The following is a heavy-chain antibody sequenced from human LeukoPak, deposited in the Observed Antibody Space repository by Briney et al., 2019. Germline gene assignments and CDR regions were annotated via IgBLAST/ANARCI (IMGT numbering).Heavy chain of an antibody. CDR2: INPTSGDT. D-gene: IGHD7-27*01. Sequence: ASVKVSCKASRYTFTGYYMHWVRQAPGQGLEWMGWINPTSGDTNYVQKFQGRVIMTRDTSISTAYMELSGVRSDDTAVYYCARGDGDGPARRAFDIWGQGKMGTVSS. V-gene: IGHV1-2*02. CDR1: RYTFTGYY. CDR3: ARGDGDGPARRAFDI. J-gene: IGHJ3*02.